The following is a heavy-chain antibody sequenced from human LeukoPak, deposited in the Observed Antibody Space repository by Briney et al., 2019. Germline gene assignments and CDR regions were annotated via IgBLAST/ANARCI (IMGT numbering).Heavy chain of an antibody. D-gene: IGHD6-19*01. CDR3: ARDLVYGAVAGQYFDY. Sequence: SVNVSCKASGGTFSSYAISWVRQAPGQGLEWMGGIIPIFGTANYAQKFQGRVTITADESTSTAYMELSSLRSEDTAVYYCARDLVYGAVAGQYFDYWGQGTLVTVSS. CDR1: GGTFSSYA. V-gene: IGHV1-69*13. J-gene: IGHJ4*02. CDR2: IIPIFGTA.